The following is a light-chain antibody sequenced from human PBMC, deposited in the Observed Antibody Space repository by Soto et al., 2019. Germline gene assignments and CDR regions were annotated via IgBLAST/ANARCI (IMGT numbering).Light chain of an antibody. V-gene: IGKV1-8*01. Sequence: AIRMTQSPSSFSASTGDRVTITCRASQGISNFLAWYQQKPGEAPKLLIYAASTLQSGVPSRFSGSGSGTEFTLTISSLQPEDSATYYCQQLNSYPLTFGEGTKVEIK. J-gene: IGKJ4*01. CDR3: QQLNSYPLT. CDR2: AAS. CDR1: QGISNF.